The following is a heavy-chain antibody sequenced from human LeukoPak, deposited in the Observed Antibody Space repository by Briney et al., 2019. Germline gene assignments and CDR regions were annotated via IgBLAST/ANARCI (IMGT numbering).Heavy chain of an antibody. CDR2: ISGNDDNT. CDR1: GFNLTYYA. CDR3: AKAPATTIRVVVTPIFDY. V-gene: IGHV3-23*01. Sequence: GASLRLSCAASGFNLTYYAMSWVRQAPGKGPEWVSGISGNDDNTYYRDSVKGRFTMSRDKSKNTLYPQMNSLRAEDTAVYYCAKAPATTIRVVVTPIFDYWGQGSPVTVSS. D-gene: IGHD3-16*02. J-gene: IGHJ4*02.